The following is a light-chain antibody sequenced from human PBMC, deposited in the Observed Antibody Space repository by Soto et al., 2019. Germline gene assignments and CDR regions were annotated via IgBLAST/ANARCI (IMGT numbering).Light chain of an antibody. J-gene: IGKJ2*01. CDR2: WAS. Sequence: DIVLTQSPDSLAVSLGERATINCKSSQSVLYSSNNKNYLAWYQQKPGQPPKLPISWASARESGVPDRFSGSGSGTDFALTISSLQAEDVAVYYCQEYYSVSYTFGEGTKVDIK. V-gene: IGKV4-1*01. CDR3: QEYYSVSYT. CDR1: QSVLYSSNNKNY.